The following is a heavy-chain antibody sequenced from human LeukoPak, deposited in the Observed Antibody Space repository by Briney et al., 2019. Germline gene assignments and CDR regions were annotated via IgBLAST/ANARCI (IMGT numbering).Heavy chain of an antibody. CDR3: ASRHDDSRGYDAYNWFDP. D-gene: IGHD3-22*01. CDR2: VYPSGNS. J-gene: IGHJ5*02. Sequence: SETLSLTCAVSGYSINSGHYWGWIRQAPGKGLEWIGSVYPSGNSYYNPSLKSRATISVDTSKNHFSLKLSSVTAGDTAVYYYASRHDDSRGYDAYNWFDPWGRGTLVTVSS. V-gene: IGHV4-38-2*01. CDR1: GYSINSGHY.